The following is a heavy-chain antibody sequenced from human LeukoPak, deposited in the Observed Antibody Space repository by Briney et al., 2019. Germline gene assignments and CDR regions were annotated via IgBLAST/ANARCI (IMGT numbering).Heavy chain of an antibody. CDR3: ARDRGWGYGGNFFDY. CDR2: ISSSSSYI. D-gene: IGHD4-23*01. CDR1: GFTFSSYS. V-gene: IGHV3-21*01. Sequence: GGSLRLSCAASGFTFSSYSMNWVRPAPGKGLGWVSSISSSSSYIYYADSVKGRFTISRDNAKNSLYLQLNSLRAEDTAVYYCARDRGWGYGGNFFDYWGQGTLVTVSS. J-gene: IGHJ4*02.